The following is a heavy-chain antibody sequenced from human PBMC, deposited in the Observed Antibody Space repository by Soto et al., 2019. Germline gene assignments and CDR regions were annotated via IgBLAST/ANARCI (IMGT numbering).Heavy chain of an antibody. D-gene: IGHD1-26*01. CDR2: INPNSGGT. V-gene: IGHV1-2*04. CDR1: GYTFNGYY. CDR3: ARGSYSGKYLPSDAFDI. Sequence: ASVKVSCKASGYTFNGYYVQWVRQAPGQGLEWMGWINPNSGGTNYAQKFQGWVAMTRDTSISTAYMELSRLRSDDTAVYYCARGSYSGKYLPSDAFDIWGQCTMVTVSS. J-gene: IGHJ3*02.